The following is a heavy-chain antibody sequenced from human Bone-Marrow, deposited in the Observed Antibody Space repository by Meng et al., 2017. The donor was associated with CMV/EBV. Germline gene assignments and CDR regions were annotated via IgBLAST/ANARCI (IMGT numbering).Heavy chain of an antibody. Sequence: ASGFTFNNYDMNWVRQASGKGLEWVSVISGSGYSTYYADSVKGRFTISRDNSKNTLYLQMNSLRAEDTAVYYCAKRQGSSGNYVDYWGQGTLVTVSS. CDR1: GFTFNNYD. D-gene: IGHD3-22*01. V-gene: IGHV3-23*01. CDR2: ISGSGYST. J-gene: IGHJ4*02. CDR3: AKRQGSSGNYVDY.